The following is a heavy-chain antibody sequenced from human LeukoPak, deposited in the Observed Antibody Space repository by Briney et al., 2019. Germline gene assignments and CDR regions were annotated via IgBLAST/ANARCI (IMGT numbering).Heavy chain of an antibody. Sequence: PGGSLRLSCAASGFTFRSHAMSWVRQAPGKGLEWVSGISVSGSTYYADSVKGRFTISRDNAKNSLYLQMNSLRAEDTAVYYCARAAYDSNGFTANHDYWGQGTLVTVSS. CDR2: ISVSGST. CDR1: GFTFRSHA. J-gene: IGHJ4*02. CDR3: ARAAYDSNGFTANHDY. D-gene: IGHD3-22*01. V-gene: IGHV3-23*01.